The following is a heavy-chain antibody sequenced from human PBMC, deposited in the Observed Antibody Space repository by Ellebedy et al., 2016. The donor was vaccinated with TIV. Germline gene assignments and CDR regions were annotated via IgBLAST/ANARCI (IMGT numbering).Heavy chain of an antibody. CDR3: ARGPYGGISVWYFDV. Sequence: ASVKVSCKTSGYTFTTYGIDWVRQAPGQGLEWMGWISAYYGTTKYAQNLQGRVTVTTETSTSTAYMELRGLTSDGTAVYYCARGPYGGISVWYFDVWGRGTLVTVSS. D-gene: IGHD4-23*01. J-gene: IGHJ2*01. V-gene: IGHV1-18*01. CDR2: ISAYYGTT. CDR1: GYTFTTYG.